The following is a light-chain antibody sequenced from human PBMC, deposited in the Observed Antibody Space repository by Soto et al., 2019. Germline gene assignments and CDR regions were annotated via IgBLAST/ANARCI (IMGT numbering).Light chain of an antibody. CDR3: QHYNSYSAFT. CDR2: DAS. Sequence: DIQMTQSPSTLSASVGDRVTITCRASQSMSSWLAWYQQKPGKAPKVLIYDASGLETGVPSRFSGSGSGTTFILTNSSLQADDFATLQCQHYNSYSAFTFGHATKLQSK. J-gene: IGKJ2*01. CDR1: QSMSSW. V-gene: IGKV1-5*01.